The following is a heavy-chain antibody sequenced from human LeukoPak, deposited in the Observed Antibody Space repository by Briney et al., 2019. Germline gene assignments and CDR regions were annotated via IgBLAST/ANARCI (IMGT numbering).Heavy chain of an antibody. D-gene: IGHD5-18*01. V-gene: IGHV4-39*07. CDR3: ARGLSGYNYGPDI. Sequence: SETLSLTCTVSSGSISSSSYYWGWIRQPPGKGLEWIGGIYYSGTTYYNPSLKSRVTISVDTSKNQFSLKLSSVTAADTAVYYCARGLSGYNYGPDIWGQGTMVTVSS. CDR1: SGSISSSSYY. J-gene: IGHJ3*02. CDR2: IYYSGTT.